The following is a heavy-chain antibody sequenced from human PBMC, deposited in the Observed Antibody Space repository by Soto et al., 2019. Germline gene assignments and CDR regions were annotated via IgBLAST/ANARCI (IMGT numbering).Heavy chain of an antibody. D-gene: IGHD6-19*01. J-gene: IGHJ4*02. CDR1: GGSISSYY. CDR3: ARDLPNSSGWYIDY. CDR2: IYYSGST. V-gene: IGHV4-59*01. Sequence: SETLSLTCTVSGGSISSYYWSWIRQPPGKGLEWIGYIYYSGSTNYNPSLKSRVTISVDTSKNQFSLELSSVTAADTAVYYCARDLPNSSGWYIDYWGQGTLVTVSS.